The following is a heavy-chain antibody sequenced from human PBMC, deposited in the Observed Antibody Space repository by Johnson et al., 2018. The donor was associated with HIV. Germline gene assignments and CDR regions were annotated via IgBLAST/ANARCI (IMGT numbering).Heavy chain of an antibody. D-gene: IGHD5-18*01. J-gene: IGHJ3*02. Sequence: QVQLVESGGGLVKPGGSLRLSCAASGFTFSSYPMHWVRQAPGKGLEWVAVISSDGRNNYYADSVKGRFTMSRDISKNTLSLQMNSLRAEVTAVYYCARRDAALVTAAFDSWGHGTRVSVSS. V-gene: IGHV3-30*14. CDR3: ARRDAALVTAAFDS. CDR1: GFTFSSYP. CDR2: ISSDGRNN.